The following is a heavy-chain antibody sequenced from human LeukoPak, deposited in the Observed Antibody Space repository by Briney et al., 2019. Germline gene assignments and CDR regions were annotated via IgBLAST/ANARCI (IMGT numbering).Heavy chain of an antibody. D-gene: IGHD6-13*01. V-gene: IGHV4-59*01. CDR2: IYYSGST. CDR3: ARVAYSSSWYLPGAFDI. J-gene: IGHJ3*02. CDR1: GGSISSYY. Sequence: SETLSLTCTVSGGSISSYYWSWIRQPPGKGLEWIGYIYYSGSTNYNPSLKSRVTISVDTSKNQFSLKLSSVTAADTAVYYCARVAYSSSWYLPGAFDIWGQGTMVTVSS.